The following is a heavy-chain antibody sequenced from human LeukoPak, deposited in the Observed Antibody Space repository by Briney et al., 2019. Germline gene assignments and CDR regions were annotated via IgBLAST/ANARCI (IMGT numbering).Heavy chain of an antibody. V-gene: IGHV3-21*01. CDR1: GFTFSSYS. Sequence: GGSLRLSCAASGFTFSSYSMNWVRQAPGKGLEWVPSISSSSSYIYYADSVKGRFTISRDNAKNSLYLQMNSLRAEDTAVYYCARDLGGTTLGWFDPWGQGTLVTVSS. D-gene: IGHD1-7*01. CDR3: ARDLGGTTLGWFDP. CDR2: ISSSSSYI. J-gene: IGHJ5*02.